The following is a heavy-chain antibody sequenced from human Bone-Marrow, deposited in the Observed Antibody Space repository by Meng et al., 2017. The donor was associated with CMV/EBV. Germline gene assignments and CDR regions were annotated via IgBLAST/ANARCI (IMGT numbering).Heavy chain of an antibody. D-gene: IGHD6-19*01. V-gene: IGHV3-23*01. CDR3: AKESGWYPGDDAFDI. CDR1: GFTFSSYA. J-gene: IGHJ3*02. Sequence: GESLKISCAASGFTFSSYAMSWVRQAPGKGLEWVSAISGSGGSTYYADSVKGRFTISRDNSKNTLYLQMNSLRAEDTAVYYCAKESGWYPGDDAFDIWGQGTRVTVSS. CDR2: ISGSGGST.